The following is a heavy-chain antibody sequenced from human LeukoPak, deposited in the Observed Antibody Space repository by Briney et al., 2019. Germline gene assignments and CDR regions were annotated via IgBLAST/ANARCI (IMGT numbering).Heavy chain of an antibody. CDR2: IYYSGTT. V-gene: IGHV4-59*12. D-gene: IGHD3-3*01. Sequence: SETLSLTCTVSGGSISSYYWSWIRQPPGKGLEWIGYIYYSGTTNYNPSLKSRVTMSVDTSKNQFSLKLSSVTAADTAVYYCARVQRITIFGVVYYFDYWGQGTLVTVSS. J-gene: IGHJ4*02. CDR1: GGSISSYY. CDR3: ARVQRITIFGVVYYFDY.